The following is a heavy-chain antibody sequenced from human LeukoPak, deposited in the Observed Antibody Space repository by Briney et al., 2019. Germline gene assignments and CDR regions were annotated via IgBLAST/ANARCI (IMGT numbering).Heavy chain of an antibody. CDR1: GFAFSSFG. CDR3: ARATVTRWFDP. Sequence: PGRSLRLSCAASGFAFSSFGMHWVRQAPGKGLEWVAVIWYDGTNKYYADSVKGRFTISRDNSKNTLHLQMNSLRAEDTAVYYCARATVTRWFDPWGQGTLVTVSS. V-gene: IGHV3-33*01. D-gene: IGHD4-17*01. J-gene: IGHJ5*02. CDR2: IWYDGTNK.